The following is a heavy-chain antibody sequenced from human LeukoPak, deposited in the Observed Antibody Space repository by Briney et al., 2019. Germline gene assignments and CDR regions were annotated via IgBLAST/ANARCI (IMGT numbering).Heavy chain of an antibody. CDR1: GFTFDDYA. CDR3: AKGDFDWLSYFDY. CDR2: ISWNSGSI. Sequence: GRSLRHSCAASGFTFDDYAMHWVRQAPGKGLEWVSGISWNSGSIGYADSVKGRFTISRDNAKNSLYLQMNSLRAEDTALYYCAKGDFDWLSYFDYWGQGTLVTVSS. V-gene: IGHV3-9*01. D-gene: IGHD3-9*01. J-gene: IGHJ4*02.